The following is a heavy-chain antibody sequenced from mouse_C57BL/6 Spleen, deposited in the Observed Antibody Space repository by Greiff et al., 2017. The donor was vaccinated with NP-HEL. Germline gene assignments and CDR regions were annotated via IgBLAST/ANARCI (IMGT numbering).Heavy chain of an antibody. Sequence: EVQGVESGGGLVKPGGSLKLSCAASGFTFSDYGMHWVRQAPEKGLEWVAYISSGSSTIYYADTVKGRFTISRDNAKNTLFLQMTSLRSEDTAMYYCAREDYYGSETGYFDYWGQGTTLTVSS. D-gene: IGHD1-1*01. CDR1: GFTFSDYG. V-gene: IGHV5-17*01. CDR2: ISSGSSTI. CDR3: AREDYYGSETGYFDY. J-gene: IGHJ2*01.